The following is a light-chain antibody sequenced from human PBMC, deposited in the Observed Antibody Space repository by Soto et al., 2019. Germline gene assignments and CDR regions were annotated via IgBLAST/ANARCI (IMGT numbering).Light chain of an antibody. CDR2: DAS. CDR3: QQSDSLPIT. V-gene: IGKV1-33*01. Sequence: DIQMTQSPSSLSASVGERVTITCRASQDISNYLNWYQQRPGKAPQLLIYDASNLERGVPSRFSGTRSGTHFTFAITSLQSEDVATYYCQQSDSLPITFGQGTRLEI. CDR1: QDISNY. J-gene: IGKJ5*01.